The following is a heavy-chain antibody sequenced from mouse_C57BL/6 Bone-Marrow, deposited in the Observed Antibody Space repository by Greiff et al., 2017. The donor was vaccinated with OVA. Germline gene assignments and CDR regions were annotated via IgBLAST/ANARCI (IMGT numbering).Heavy chain of an antibody. D-gene: IGHD1-1*01. CDR3: ATPDYYGSGYFDV. CDR2: INPYNGGT. CDR1: GYTFTDYS. V-gene: IGHV1-19*01. Sequence: SGPVLVKPGASVKMSCKASGYTFTDYSMKWVKQSHGKSLEWVGVINPYNGGTRYNQKFKGKATLTVDQSSSTAYMELNSLTSEVSSVYYCATPDYYGSGYFDVWGTGTTVTVSS. J-gene: IGHJ1*03.